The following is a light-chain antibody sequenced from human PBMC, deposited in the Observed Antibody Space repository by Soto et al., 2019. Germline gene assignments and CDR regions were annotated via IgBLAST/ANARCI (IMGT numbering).Light chain of an antibody. Sequence: QSVLTQPRSVSGSPGQSVTISCTGTSRDVGNYNYVSWYQQHPDKAPKLMVYDVSRRPSGVPDRFSGSKSGNTASLTISGLQAEDEADYYCCSYAGTYTLVFGGGTKVTVL. J-gene: IGLJ2*01. CDR2: DVS. V-gene: IGLV2-11*01. CDR3: CSYAGTYTLV. CDR1: SRDVGNYNY.